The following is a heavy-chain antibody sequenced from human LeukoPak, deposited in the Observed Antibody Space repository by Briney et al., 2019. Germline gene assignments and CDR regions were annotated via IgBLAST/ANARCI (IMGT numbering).Heavy chain of an antibody. CDR3: TTFES. Sequence: GGSLRLSCAASGLSFSNAWMSWVRQAPGKGPGWVGRTKSKTDGATTDYAAPVKGRFTISTDDSQNTLYLQMNSLKTEDTAVYYCTTFESWGQGTLVTVSS. J-gene: IGHJ4*02. V-gene: IGHV3-15*01. CDR2: TKSKTDGATT. CDR1: GLSFSNAW.